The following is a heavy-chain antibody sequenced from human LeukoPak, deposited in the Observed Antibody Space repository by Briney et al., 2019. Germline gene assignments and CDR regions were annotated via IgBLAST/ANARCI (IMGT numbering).Heavy chain of an antibody. D-gene: IGHD3-3*01. J-gene: IGHJ3*02. CDR2: ISSSSSYI. CDR1: GFTVSSNY. V-gene: IGHV3-21*01. CDR3: ARDRITIFGVEWDAFDI. Sequence: GGSLRLSCAASGFTVSSNYMSWVRQAPGKGLEWVSSISSSSSYIYYADSVKGRFTISRDNAKNSLYLQMNSLRAEDTAVYYCARDRITIFGVEWDAFDIWGQGTMVTVSS.